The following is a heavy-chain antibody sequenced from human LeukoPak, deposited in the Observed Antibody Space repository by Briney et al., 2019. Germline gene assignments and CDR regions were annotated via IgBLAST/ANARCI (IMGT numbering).Heavy chain of an antibody. CDR2: IYHSGST. J-gene: IGHJ4*02. V-gene: IGHV4-30-2*01. CDR3: VRRLVGSGSSIPYL. CDR1: GGSISSGGYS. Sequence: SETLSLTCAVSGGSISSGGYSWSWTRQPPGKGLEWIGYIYHSGSTNYNPSLKSRVTISVDTSKNQFSLKLSSVTAADTAVYYCVRRLVGSGSSIPYLWGQGTLVTVSS. D-gene: IGHD3-10*01.